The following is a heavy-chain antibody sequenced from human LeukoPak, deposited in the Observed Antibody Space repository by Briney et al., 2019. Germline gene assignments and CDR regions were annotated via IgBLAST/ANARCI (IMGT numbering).Heavy chain of an antibody. D-gene: IGHD3-16*02. CDR2: IFVGSGNT. J-gene: IGHJ4*02. Sequence: SVKVSCKASGFTFTSSAMQWVRQARGQGLEWIGWIFVGSGNTNYAQKFQERVTITRDMSTSTAYMELSSLRSEDTAVYYCAAGNYDYVWGSYRYDYWGQGTLVTVSS. CDR1: GFTFTSSA. CDR3: AAGNYDYVWGSYRYDY. V-gene: IGHV1-58*02.